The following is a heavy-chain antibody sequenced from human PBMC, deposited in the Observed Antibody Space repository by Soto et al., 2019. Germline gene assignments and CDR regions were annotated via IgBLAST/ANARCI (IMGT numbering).Heavy chain of an antibody. J-gene: IGHJ5*02. CDR1: GYTFTGYY. V-gene: IGHV1-2*02. D-gene: IGHD1-1*01. CDR2: INPNSGGT. CDR3: ARDSASNWNDGWFDP. Sequence: GSVKVSCKASGYTFTGYYMHWVLHAPGQGLEWMGWINPNSGGTNYAQKFQGRVTMTRDTSISTAYMELSRLRSDDTAVYYCARDSASNWNDGWFDPWGQGTLVTVSS.